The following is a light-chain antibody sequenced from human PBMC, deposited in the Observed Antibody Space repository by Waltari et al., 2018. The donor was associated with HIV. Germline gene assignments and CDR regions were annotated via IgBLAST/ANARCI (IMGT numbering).Light chain of an antibody. V-gene: IGKV3-11*01. CDR2: DAS. CDR1: QSVSSS. Sequence: EIVLTQSPATLYLSPGERATLSCRASQSVSSSLAWYQQKPGQAPRLLIFDASNRATGIPARFSGSGSGTDFTLTISSLEPEDFAVYYCQQRSNWPITFGQGTRLEIK. CDR3: QQRSNWPIT. J-gene: IGKJ5*01.